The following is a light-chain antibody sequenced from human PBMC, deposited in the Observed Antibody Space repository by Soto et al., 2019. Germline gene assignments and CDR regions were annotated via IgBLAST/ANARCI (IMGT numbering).Light chain of an antibody. J-gene: IGLJ1*01. CDR2: DDS. CDR3: QVWDSSSDHYV. CDR1: DIGRKS. Sequence: SSELTQPPSVSVAPGQTARLTCGGYDIGRKSVHWYQQKPGQAPVLVVFDDSVRPAGIPERVSGSNSGNTATLSISGVEAGDEADYFCQVWDSSSDHYVFGSGTKLTVL. V-gene: IGLV3-21*02.